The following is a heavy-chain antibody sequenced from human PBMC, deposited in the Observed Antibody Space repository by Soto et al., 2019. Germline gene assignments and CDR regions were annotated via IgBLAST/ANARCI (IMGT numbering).Heavy chain of an antibody. V-gene: IGHV1-46*01. J-gene: IGHJ4*02. Sequence: GASVKVSCKASGYTFTNYHMHWVRQAPGQGFEWMGIINPSGGSTTYAQKFQGRVTMTSDTSTSTVYMELSSLRSDDTAVYYCARDSGIVVDGGSCQAYWGQGTQVTVSS. CDR2: INPSGGST. D-gene: IGHD2-15*01. CDR3: ARDSGIVVDGGSCQAY. CDR1: GYTFTNYH.